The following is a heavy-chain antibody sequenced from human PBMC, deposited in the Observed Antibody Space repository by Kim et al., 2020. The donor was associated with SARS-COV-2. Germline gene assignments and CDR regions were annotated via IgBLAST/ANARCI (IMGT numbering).Heavy chain of an antibody. J-gene: IGHJ3*02. CDR2: IYYSGST. CDR3: ARDRLYDSSGYYWDAFDI. Sequence: SETLSLTCTVSGGSISSYYWSWIRQPPGKGLEWIGYIYYSGSTNYNPSLKSRVTISVDTSKNQFSLKLSSVTAADTAVYYCARDRLYDSSGYYWDAFDIWGQGTMVTVSS. CDR1: GGSISSYY. V-gene: IGHV4-59*01. D-gene: IGHD3-22*01.